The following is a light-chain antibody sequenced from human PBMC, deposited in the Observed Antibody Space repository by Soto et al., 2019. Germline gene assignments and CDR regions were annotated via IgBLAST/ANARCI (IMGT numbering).Light chain of an antibody. CDR2: GAS. V-gene: IGKV3-20*01. Sequence: EIVLTQSPGTLSLSPGERATLSCRASQSVSSNYLAWYQQKPGQAPRLLIYGASTRVTGIPARFSGSGSGTEFTLTISSLQTEDFAVYYCQQYGSSPRTFGQGTKVDIK. CDR1: QSVSSNY. CDR3: QQYGSSPRT. J-gene: IGKJ1*01.